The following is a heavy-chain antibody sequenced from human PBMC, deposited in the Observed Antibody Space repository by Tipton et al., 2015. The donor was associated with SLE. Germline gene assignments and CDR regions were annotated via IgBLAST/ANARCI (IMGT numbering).Heavy chain of an antibody. CDR2: IYYREGT. Sequence: TLSLTCTVSGDSINSYYWSWIRQPPGEGLEWIGYIYYREGTNYSPSLKSRVTISLAASKNQLSLKLSSVTAADTAVYYCARHHGSGWLYGLDVWGQGTTVTVSS. J-gene: IGHJ6*02. V-gene: IGHV4-59*08. CDR1: GDSINSYY. D-gene: IGHD6-19*01. CDR3: ARHHGSGWLYGLDV.